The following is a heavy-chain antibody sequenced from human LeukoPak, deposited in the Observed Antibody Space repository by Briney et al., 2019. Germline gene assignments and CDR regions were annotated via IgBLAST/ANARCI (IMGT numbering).Heavy chain of an antibody. CDR3: ARLSRYCSSTSCFYYYYYMDV. J-gene: IGHJ6*03. CDR2: IYYSGST. Sequence: SETLSLTCTVSGGSISSSSYYWGWICQPPGKGLEWIGSIYYSGSTYYNPSLKSRVTISVDTSKNQFSLKLSSVTAADTAVYYCARLSRYCSSTSCFYYYYYMDVWGKGTTVTVSS. D-gene: IGHD2-2*01. CDR1: GGSISSSSYY. V-gene: IGHV4-39*01.